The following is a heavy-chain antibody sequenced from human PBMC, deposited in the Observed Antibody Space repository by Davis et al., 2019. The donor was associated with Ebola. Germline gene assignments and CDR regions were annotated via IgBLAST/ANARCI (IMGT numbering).Heavy chain of an antibody. Sequence: GESLKISCAASGFSFSRYSMNWVRQAPGKGLEWVSSITRSSRYMYYADSVKGRFTISRDNAKNSLYLQMNSLRAEDTAVYYCARDSGGGYCSGGSCYDSFDIWGQGTMVTVSS. CDR2: ITRSSRYM. J-gene: IGHJ3*02. V-gene: IGHV3-21*01. CDR3: ARDSGGGYCSGGSCYDSFDI. D-gene: IGHD2-15*01. CDR1: GFSFSRYS.